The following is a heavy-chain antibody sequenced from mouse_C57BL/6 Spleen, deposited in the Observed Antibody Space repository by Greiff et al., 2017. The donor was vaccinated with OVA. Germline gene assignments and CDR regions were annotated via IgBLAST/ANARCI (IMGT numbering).Heavy chain of an antibody. V-gene: IGHV1-76*01. CDR2: IYPGSGNT. CDR1: GYTFTDYY. J-gene: IGHJ3*01. D-gene: IGHD3-2*02. Sequence: VKLQESGAELVRPGASVKLSCKASGYTFTDYYINWVKQRPGQGLEWIARIYPGSGNTYYNEKFKGKATLTAEKSSSTAYMQLSSLTSEDSAVYFCARPGSSGPFAYWGQGTLVTVSA. CDR3: ARPGSSGPFAY.